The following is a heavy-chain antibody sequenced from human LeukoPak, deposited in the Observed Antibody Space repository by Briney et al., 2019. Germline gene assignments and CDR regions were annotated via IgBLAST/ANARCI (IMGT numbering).Heavy chain of an antibody. V-gene: IGHV3-9*01. CDR3: AKDIMASGYYSDY. Sequence: PGGSLRLSCAASGFTFDDYAMHWVRQAPGKGLEWVSGISWNSGSIGYADSVKGRFTISRDNAKNSLYLQMNSLRAEDTALYYCAKDIMASGYYSDYWGQGTLVTVSS. J-gene: IGHJ4*02. D-gene: IGHD2-8*01. CDR2: ISWNSGSI. CDR1: GFTFDDYA.